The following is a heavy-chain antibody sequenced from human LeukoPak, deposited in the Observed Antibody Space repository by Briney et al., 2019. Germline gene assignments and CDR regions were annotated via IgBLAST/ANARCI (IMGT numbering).Heavy chain of an antibody. CDR3: ARESGYCSGGSCYYYGMDV. D-gene: IGHD2-15*01. J-gene: IGHJ6*02. CDR1: GLTFSNYW. V-gene: IGHV3-7*01. CDR2: IMQDGSEK. Sequence: GGSLRLSCAASGLTFSNYWMSWVRQAPGKGLEWVANIMQDGSEKYYVDSVKGRFTISRDNAKNSLYLQMNSLRAEDTAVYYCARESGYCSGGSCYYYGMDVWGQGTTFTVSS.